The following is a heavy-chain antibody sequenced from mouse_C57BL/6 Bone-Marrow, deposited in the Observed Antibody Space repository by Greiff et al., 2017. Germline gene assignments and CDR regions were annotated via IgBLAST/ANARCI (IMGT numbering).Heavy chain of an antibody. Sequence: QVQLKQPGAELVKPGASVKLSCKASGYTFTSYWMHWVKQRPGRGLEWIGRIDPNSGGTKYNEKFKSKATLTVDKPSSTAYMQLSRLTSEDSAVYYCARWTVVATSDYFDYWGQGTTLTVSS. J-gene: IGHJ2*01. CDR2: IDPNSGGT. D-gene: IGHD1-1*01. CDR1: GYTFTSYW. CDR3: ARWTVVATSDYFDY. V-gene: IGHV1-72*01.